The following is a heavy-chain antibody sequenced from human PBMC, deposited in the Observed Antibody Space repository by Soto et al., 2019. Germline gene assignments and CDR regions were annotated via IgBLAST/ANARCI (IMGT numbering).Heavy chain of an antibody. Sequence: PGWSLRLSCAASGFTFSSYAMGLVRQAPGKGLEWVSSISGSGGSTYYADSVKGRFTISRDNSKNTLYLQMNSLRAEDTAVYYCAKDIGGYEFWGKGTLVTVSS. J-gene: IGHJ4*02. D-gene: IGHD3-22*01. CDR3: AKDIGGYEF. CDR1: GFTFSSYA. V-gene: IGHV3-23*01. CDR2: ISGSGGST.